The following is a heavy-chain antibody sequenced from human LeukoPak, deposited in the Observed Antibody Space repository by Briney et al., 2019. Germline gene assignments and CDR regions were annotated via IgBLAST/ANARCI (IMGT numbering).Heavy chain of an antibody. CDR3: ARDRWGCSSTSCYHGYYFDY. CDR2: INSDGCST. D-gene: IGHD2-2*01. J-gene: IGHJ4*02. CDR1: GFTFISYW. Sequence: GGSLRLSCAASGFTFISYWMHWVRQAPGKGLVWVPRINSDGCSTSYASSVKGRFTISRDNAKNTLYLQMNSLRAEDTAVYYCARDRWGCSSTSCYHGYYFDYWGQGTLVTVSS. V-gene: IGHV3-74*01.